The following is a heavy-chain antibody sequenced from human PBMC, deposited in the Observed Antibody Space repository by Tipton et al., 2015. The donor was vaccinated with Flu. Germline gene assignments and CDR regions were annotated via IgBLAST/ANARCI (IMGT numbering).Heavy chain of an antibody. Sequence: SLRLSCAASGFTFSTYDIHWVRQAAGEGLEWVSAIGSAGDTYYLDSVKGRFTISRDNAKNSLYLQMNSLRVGDTAVYYCARGPLPDSNWYSGMDVWGQGTTVTVSS. CDR1: GFTFSTYD. D-gene: IGHD6-13*01. CDR2: IGSAGDT. V-gene: IGHV3-13*01. CDR3: ARGPLPDSNWYSGMDV. J-gene: IGHJ6*02.